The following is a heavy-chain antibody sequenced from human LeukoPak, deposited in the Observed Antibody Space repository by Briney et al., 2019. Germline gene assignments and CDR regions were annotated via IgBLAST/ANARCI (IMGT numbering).Heavy chain of an antibody. D-gene: IGHD3-9*01. V-gene: IGHV1-69*13. CDR1: GGTFSSYA. CDR2: IIPIFGTA. Sequence: ASVKVSFKASGGTFSSYAISWVRQAPGQGLEWMGGIIPIFGTANYAQKFQGRVTITADESTSTAYMELSSLRSEDTAVYYCARGTVLRYFDWLLWDAFDIWGQGTMVTVSS. CDR3: ARGTVLRYFDWLLWDAFDI. J-gene: IGHJ3*02.